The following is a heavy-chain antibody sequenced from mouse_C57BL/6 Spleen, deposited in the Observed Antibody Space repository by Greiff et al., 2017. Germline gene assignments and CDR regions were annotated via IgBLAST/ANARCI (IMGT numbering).Heavy chain of an antibody. CDR3: SIHYDYDPPFSY. D-gene: IGHD2-4*01. V-gene: IGHV1-74*04. CDR1: GYTFSSYW. CDR2: IHPSDSAT. Sequence: VQLQQPGPELVKPGASVKVSCKASGYTFSSYWMHWVKQRPGKGLEWIGRIHPSDSATNYNQTFKGKATLTFDKSSLTAYMQLNSLTSEDSAVYDCSIHYDYDPPFSYWGQGTLVTVSA. J-gene: IGHJ3*01.